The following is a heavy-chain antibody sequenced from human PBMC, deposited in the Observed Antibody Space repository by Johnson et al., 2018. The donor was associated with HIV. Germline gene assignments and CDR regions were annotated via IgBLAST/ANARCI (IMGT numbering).Heavy chain of an antibody. CDR1: GFTFSGYW. CDR2: IKQDGSEK. D-gene: IGHD6-6*01. Sequence: VQLVESGGGLVQPGGSLRLSCAASGFTFSGYWMNWVRQAPGKGLEWVANIKQDGSEKYYVDSVKGRFTISRDNAKNSLYLQMNSLRAEDTAVYYCARDLGDSSSSWRELSAFDIWGQGTMVTVSS. V-gene: IGHV3-7*01. CDR3: ARDLGDSSSSWRELSAFDI. J-gene: IGHJ3*02.